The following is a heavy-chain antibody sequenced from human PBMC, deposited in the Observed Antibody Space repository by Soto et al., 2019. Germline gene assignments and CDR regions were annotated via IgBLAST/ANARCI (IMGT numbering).Heavy chain of an antibody. J-gene: IGHJ6*02. V-gene: IGHV1-69*01. CDR1: GGTFSSYA. CDR3: ARGKASSSSRGGLYYYYVMDV. CDR2: IIPIFGTA. D-gene: IGHD6-6*01. Sequence: QVQLVQSGAEVKKPGSSVKVSCKASGGTFSSYAISWVRQAPGQGLEWMGGIIPIFGTANYAQKFQGRVTITADESTSTAYMELSSLRSEDTAVYYCARGKASSSSRGGLYYYYVMDVWGQGTTVTVSS.